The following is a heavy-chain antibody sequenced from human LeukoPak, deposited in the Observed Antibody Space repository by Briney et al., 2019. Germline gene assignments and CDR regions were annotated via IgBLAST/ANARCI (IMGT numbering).Heavy chain of an antibody. Sequence: ASVKVSCKASGYIFTGYYMHWVRQAPGQGLEWMGWINPNSGGTNYAQKFQGRVTMTRDTSISTAYMELSRLRSDDTAVYYCAPSGGTTYDFYMWYFDYWGQGTLVTVSS. CDR3: APSGGTTYDFYMWYFDY. D-gene: IGHD1-1*01. J-gene: IGHJ4*02. CDR1: GYIFTGYY. CDR2: INPNSGGT. V-gene: IGHV1-2*02.